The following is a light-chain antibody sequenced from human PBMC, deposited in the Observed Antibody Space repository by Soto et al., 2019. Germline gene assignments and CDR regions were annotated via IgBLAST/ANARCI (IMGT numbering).Light chain of an antibody. CDR2: WAS. CDR1: QSVLYSSNNKNY. V-gene: IGKV4-1*01. J-gene: IGKJ1*01. Sequence: DVVTSQSTDSLAVSLGDRATINCKSSQSVLYSSNNKNYLAWYQQKPGQPPKLLIYWASTRESGVPDRFSGSGSGTDFTLTISSLQAEDVAVYYCQQYYSTPLSTFGQVTKVDI. CDR3: QQYYSTPLST.